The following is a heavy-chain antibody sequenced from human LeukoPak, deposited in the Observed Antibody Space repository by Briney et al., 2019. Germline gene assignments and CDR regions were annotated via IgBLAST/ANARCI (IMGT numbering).Heavy chain of an antibody. V-gene: IGHV4-39*01. CDR1: GGSISSSSDY. CDR2: VYYSATT. D-gene: IGHD2-2*01. Sequence: SETLSLTCTVPGGSISSSSDYWGWIRQPPGKGLEWIGSVYYSATTYYNPSLKSRVTISVDTSNQFSLKLSSVTAADTAVYYCARPTGYCSGAKCYEYFDYWGPGTLVTVSS. CDR3: ARPTGYCSGAKCYEYFDY. J-gene: IGHJ4*02.